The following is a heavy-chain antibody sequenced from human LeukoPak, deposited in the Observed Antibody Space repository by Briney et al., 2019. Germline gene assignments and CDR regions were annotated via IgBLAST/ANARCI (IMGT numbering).Heavy chain of an antibody. CDR3: ARGGGYYGSGSLHYYYYGMDV. CDR1: GFTFSSYE. J-gene: IGHJ6*02. D-gene: IGHD3-10*01. V-gene: IGHV3-48*03. CDR2: ISSSGNTI. Sequence: GGSLRLSCAASGFTFSSYEMNWVRQAPGKGLEWVSYISSSGNTIYYADSVKGRFTISRDSAKNSLYLQVNSLRAEDTAVYYCARGGGYYGSGSLHYYYYGMDVWGQGTTVTVSS.